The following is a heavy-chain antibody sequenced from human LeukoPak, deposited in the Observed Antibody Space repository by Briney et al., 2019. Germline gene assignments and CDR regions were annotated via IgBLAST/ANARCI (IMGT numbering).Heavy chain of an antibody. CDR3: AKDRRVTMVQGAFDI. J-gene: IGHJ3*02. CDR2: ISGSGGST. V-gene: IGHV3-23*01. CDR1: GFTFRSYA. D-gene: IGHD3-10*01. Sequence: GGSLRLSCAASGFTFRSYAMSWVRQAPGKGLEWVSAISGSGGSTYYADSVKGRFTISRDNSKNTLYLQMNSLRAEDTAVYYCAKDRRVTMVQGAFDIWGQGTMVTVSS.